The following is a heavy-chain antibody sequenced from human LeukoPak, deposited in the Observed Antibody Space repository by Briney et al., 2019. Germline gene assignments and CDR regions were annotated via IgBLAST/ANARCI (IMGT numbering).Heavy chain of an antibody. Sequence: GGSLRLSCAASGFTFSSYEMNWVRQAPGKGLQWVSYISSSGTTIYYADSVKGRFTISRDNSKNTLYLQMNSLRAEDTAIYYCAKGNVIVVVDYIGGQGTLVTVSS. V-gene: IGHV3-48*03. CDR2: ISSSGTTI. CDR1: GFTFSSYE. D-gene: IGHD3-22*01. CDR3: AKGNVIVVVDYI. J-gene: IGHJ4*02.